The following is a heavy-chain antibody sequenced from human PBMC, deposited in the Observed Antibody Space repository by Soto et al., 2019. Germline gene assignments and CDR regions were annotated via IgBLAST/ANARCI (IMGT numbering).Heavy chain of an antibody. J-gene: IGHJ4*02. CDR1: GGSISSFD. D-gene: IGHD3-22*01. CDR2: ISYSGST. CDR3: ARQDTSGYAFDY. Sequence: PSETLSLTCTVSGGSISSFDWNWIRQSPGKGLEWIGYISYSGSTNYNPSLKSRVTISVDTSKNQLSLKLSSVTAADTAVYYCARQDTSGYAFDYWGQGTLVTDS. V-gene: IGHV4-59*08.